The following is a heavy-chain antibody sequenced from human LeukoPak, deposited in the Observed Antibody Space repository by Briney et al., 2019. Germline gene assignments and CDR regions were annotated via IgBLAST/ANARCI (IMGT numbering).Heavy chain of an antibody. Sequence: ASVKVSCKASGYTFTGYYMHWVRQAPGQGLEWMGWINPNSGSTNYAQKFQGRVTMTRGTSISTAYMDLSRLRSDDTAVYYCALAAAGLNYFDPWGQGTLVTVSS. V-gene: IGHV1-2*02. J-gene: IGHJ5*02. CDR1: GYTFTGYY. CDR2: INPNSGST. D-gene: IGHD6-13*01. CDR3: ALAAAGLNYFDP.